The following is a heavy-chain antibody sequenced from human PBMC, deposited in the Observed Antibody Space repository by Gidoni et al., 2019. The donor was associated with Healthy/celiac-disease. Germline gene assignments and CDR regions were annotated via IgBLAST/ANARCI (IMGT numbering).Heavy chain of an antibody. J-gene: IGHJ4*02. V-gene: IGHV3-33*01. CDR3: ARDFGYGDDNFDY. CDR1: GFTFSSYG. D-gene: IGHD4-17*01. CDR2: IWYDGSNK. Sequence: QVQLVESGGGVFQPGRSLRLSCAASGFTFSSYGMHWVRQAPGKGLEWVAVIWYDGSNKYYADSVKGRFTISRDNSKNTLYLQMNSLRAEDTAVYYCARDFGYGDDNFDYWGQGTLVTVSS.